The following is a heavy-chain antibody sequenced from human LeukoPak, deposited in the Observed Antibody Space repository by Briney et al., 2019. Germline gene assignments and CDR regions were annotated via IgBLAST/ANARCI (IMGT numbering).Heavy chain of an antibody. J-gene: IGHJ3*02. CDR2: IKQDGSEK. Sequence: GGSLRLSCAASGFTFSSYWMSWVRQAPGKGLEWVANIKQDGSEKYYVDSVKGRFTISRDNAKNSLYLQMNSLRAEDTAVYYCARDIGPPPVTAFDIWGQGTMVTVSS. D-gene: IGHD2-15*01. CDR1: GFTFSSYW. CDR3: ARDIGPPPVTAFDI. V-gene: IGHV3-7*01.